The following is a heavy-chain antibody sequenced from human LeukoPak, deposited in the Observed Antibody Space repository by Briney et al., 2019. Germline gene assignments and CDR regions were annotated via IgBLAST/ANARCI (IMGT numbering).Heavy chain of an antibody. CDR1: GFTFSSYW. Sequence: PGGSLRLSCAASGFTFSSYWMNWVRQAPGKGLEWVANINEDGSGRYYVDSVKGRFTISRDNSKNTLYLQMNSLRAEDTAVYYCAKPKVSMIVVVPSFDYWGQGTLVTVSS. J-gene: IGHJ4*02. D-gene: IGHD3-22*01. V-gene: IGHV3-7*03. CDR2: INEDGSGR. CDR3: AKPKVSMIVVVPSFDY.